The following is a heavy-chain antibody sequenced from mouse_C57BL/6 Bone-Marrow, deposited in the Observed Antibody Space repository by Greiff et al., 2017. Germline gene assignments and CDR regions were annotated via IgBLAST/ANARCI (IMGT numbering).Heavy chain of an antibody. CDR2: ISGGGGNT. V-gene: IGHV5-9*01. D-gene: IGHD1-1*01. Sequence: EVKLQESGGGLVKPGGSLKLSCAASGFTFSSYTMSWVRQTPEKRLEWVATISGGGGNTYYPDSVKGRFTISRDNAKKTLYLQMISLRSEDTALYYCARHTTPGSRRGYYAMDYWGQGTSVTVSS. CDR1: GFTFSSYT. J-gene: IGHJ4*01. CDR3: ARHTTPGSRRGYYAMDY.